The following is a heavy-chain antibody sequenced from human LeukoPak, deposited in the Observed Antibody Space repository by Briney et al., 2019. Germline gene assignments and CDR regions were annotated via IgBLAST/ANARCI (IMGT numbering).Heavy chain of an antibody. V-gene: IGHV4-34*01. Sequence: SETLSLTCTASGGSISDYYWSWIRQPPGKGLEWIGEINHSGSTNYNPSLKSRVTISVDTSKNQFSLKLSSVTAADTAVYYCARRRYLDYWGQGTLVTVSS. CDR2: INHSGST. CDR1: GGSISDYY. J-gene: IGHJ4*02. CDR3: ARRRYLDY.